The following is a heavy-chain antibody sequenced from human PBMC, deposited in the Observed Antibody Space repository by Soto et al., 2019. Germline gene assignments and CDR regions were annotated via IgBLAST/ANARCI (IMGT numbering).Heavy chain of an antibody. Sequence: PSETLSLTCSISGGSISRYYWSWIRQPPGKGLEWIGYIDYSGSTNYNPSLKSRVTISVDTSKNQFSLKLSSVTAADTAIYYCARRDSSGYYSDYWGPGTLVTVS. J-gene: IGHJ4*02. V-gene: IGHV4-59*01. D-gene: IGHD3-22*01. CDR1: GGSISRYY. CDR3: ARRDSSGYYSDY. CDR2: IDYSGST.